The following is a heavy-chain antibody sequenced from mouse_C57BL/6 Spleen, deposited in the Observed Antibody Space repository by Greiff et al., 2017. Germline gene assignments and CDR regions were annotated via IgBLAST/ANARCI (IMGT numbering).Heavy chain of an antibody. CDR2: IYPRSGNT. J-gene: IGHJ4*01. V-gene: IGHV1-81*01. D-gene: IGHD2-5*01. CDR3: ARETYYSNYDYAMDY. CDR1: GYTFTSYG. Sequence: QVQLKQSGAELARPGASVKLSCKASGYTFTSYGISWVKQRTGQDLEWIGEIYPRSGNTYYNEKFKGKATLTADKSSSTAYMELRSLTSEDSAVYFCARETYYSNYDYAMDYWGQGTSVTVSS.